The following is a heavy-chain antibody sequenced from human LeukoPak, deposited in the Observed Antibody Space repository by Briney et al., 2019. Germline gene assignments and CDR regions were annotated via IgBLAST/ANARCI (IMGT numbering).Heavy chain of an antibody. CDR1: GLTFDDYT. J-gene: IGHJ6*03. CDR2: INWIGGST. CDR3: ARGTGIAARPPYYYYYMDV. D-gene: IGHD6-6*01. Sequence: GGSMRPSCAASGLTFDDYTMHWVRQAPGKGLEWVSGINWIGGSTGYADTVKGRFTISRDNAKNSLYLQMNSLRVEDTALYYCARGTGIAARPPYYYYYMDVRGKGTTVTVSS. V-gene: IGHV3-20*04.